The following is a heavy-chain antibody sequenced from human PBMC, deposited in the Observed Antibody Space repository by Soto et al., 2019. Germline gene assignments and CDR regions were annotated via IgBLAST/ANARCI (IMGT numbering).Heavy chain of an antibody. V-gene: IGHV3-72*01. CDR3: VRGKNSFDY. J-gene: IGHJ4*02. Sequence: GGSLRLSCAVSGFTFSDHFMDWVRQAPGKGLEWVGRSRNKANSYTTEYAASVRGRFTVSRDDSQNSFYLQMNSLKTEDTAVYYCVRGKNSFDYWGLGTMVTVYS. CDR1: GFTFSDHF. CDR2: SRNKANSYTT.